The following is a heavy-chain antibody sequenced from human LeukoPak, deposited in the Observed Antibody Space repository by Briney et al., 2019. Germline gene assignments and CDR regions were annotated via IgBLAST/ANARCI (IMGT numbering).Heavy chain of an antibody. CDR1: GGSVSSYY. J-gene: IGHJ4*02. D-gene: IGHD6-19*01. CDR3: TRAGSGWSFDY. Sequence: SETLSLTCTVSGGSVSSYYWSWIRQPPGKGLEWIGHMYYSGSTNYSPSLKRRVIISVDTSKNQFSLRLSPVTAAGTAVYYCTRAGSGWSFDYWGQGTLVTVSS. CDR2: MYYSGST. V-gene: IGHV4-59*02.